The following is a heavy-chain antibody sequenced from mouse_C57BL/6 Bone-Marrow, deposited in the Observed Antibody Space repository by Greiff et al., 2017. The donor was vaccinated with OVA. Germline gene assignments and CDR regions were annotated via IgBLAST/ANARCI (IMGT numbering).Heavy chain of an antibody. Sequence: VQLQQPGAELVMPGASVKLSCKASGYTFTSYWMHWVKQRPGQGLEWIGEIDPSDSYTNYNQKFKGKSTLTVDKSSSTAYMPLSSLTSEDSAVYYCALYYGYGYAMDYWGQGTSVTVSS. CDR3: ALYYGYGYAMDY. CDR1: GYTFTSYW. J-gene: IGHJ4*01. CDR2: IDPSDSYT. D-gene: IGHD2-2*01. V-gene: IGHV1-69*01.